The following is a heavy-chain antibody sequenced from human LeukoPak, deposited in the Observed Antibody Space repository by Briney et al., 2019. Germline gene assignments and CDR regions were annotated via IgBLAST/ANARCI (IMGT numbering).Heavy chain of an antibody. CDR3: ARRYCTGGSCYDFQQ. Sequence: SETLSLTCTVSGGSISSYYWSWIRQPPGKGLEWIGYIYYSGSTNYNPSLKSRVTISVDTSKNQFSLKLSSVTAAGTAVYYCARRYCTGGSCYDFQQWGQGTLVTVSS. CDR2: IYYSGST. CDR1: GGSISSYY. J-gene: IGHJ1*01. D-gene: IGHD2-15*01. V-gene: IGHV4-59*08.